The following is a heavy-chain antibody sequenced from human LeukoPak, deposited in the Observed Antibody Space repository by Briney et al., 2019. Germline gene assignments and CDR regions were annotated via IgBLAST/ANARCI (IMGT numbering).Heavy chain of an antibody. CDR2: ISYDGRNK. CDR3: ARSEYSSGWYAELYYYYGMDV. V-gene: IGHV3-30*04. Sequence: GGSLRLSCAASGFTLSSYAMHWVRQAPGKGLEWVAVISYDGRNKNYADSVKGRFTISRDNSKNTLYLQMNSLRAEDTAVYYCARSEYSSGWYAELYYYYGMDVWGQGTTVTVSS. D-gene: IGHD6-19*01. CDR1: GFTLSSYA. J-gene: IGHJ6*02.